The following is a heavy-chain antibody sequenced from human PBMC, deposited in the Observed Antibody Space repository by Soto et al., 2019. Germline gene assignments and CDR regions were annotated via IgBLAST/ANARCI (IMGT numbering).Heavy chain of an antibody. Sequence: PGGSLRLSCASSGFTFSSYWMHWVRQAPGKGPVWVSRLNGDGSDITYADSVKGRFTISRDNAKNTLFLQMNSLRADDTAVYYCAREGDSYCTHNNCLRPFDNWGLGTLVTVSS. CDR3: AREGDSYCTHNNCLRPFDN. J-gene: IGHJ4*02. D-gene: IGHD2-8*01. V-gene: IGHV3-74*01. CDR1: GFTFSSYW. CDR2: LNGDGSDI.